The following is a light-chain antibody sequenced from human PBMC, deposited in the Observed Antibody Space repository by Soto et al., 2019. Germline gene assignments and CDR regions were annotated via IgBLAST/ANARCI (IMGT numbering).Light chain of an antibody. Sequence: QSVLTQPASVSGSPGQSITISCTGTNSDVRGYTSVSWYQLHPGKAPKLIIFEVSLRPSGISNRFSGSKSRNTASLTISGLLAEDEADYYCASYTSTSTLVFGGGTKVTVL. CDR1: NSDVRGYTS. J-gene: IGLJ3*02. V-gene: IGLV2-14*01. CDR3: ASYTSTSTLV. CDR2: EVS.